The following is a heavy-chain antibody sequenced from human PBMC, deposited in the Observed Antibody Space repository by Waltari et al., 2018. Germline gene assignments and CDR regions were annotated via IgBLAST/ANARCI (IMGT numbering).Heavy chain of an antibody. D-gene: IGHD1-26*01. CDR1: GGTFSSYA. CDR2: IIPIFGTA. Sequence: QVQLVQSGAEVKKPGSSVKVSCKASGGTFSSYAISWVRQAPGQGLEWMGGIIPIFGTANYAQKFQGRVTITADESTSTAYMELSSLRSEDKAVYYCVKPLGGSYAYYYGMDVWGQGTTVTVSS. CDR3: VKPLGGSYAYYYGMDV. J-gene: IGHJ6*02. V-gene: IGHV1-69*12.